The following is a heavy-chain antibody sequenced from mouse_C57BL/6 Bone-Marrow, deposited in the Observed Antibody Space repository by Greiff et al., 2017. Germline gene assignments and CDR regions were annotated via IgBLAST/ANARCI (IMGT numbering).Heavy chain of an antibody. V-gene: IGHV1-69*01. CDR2: IDPSDSYT. D-gene: IGHD3-2*02. Sequence: QVQLQQPGAELVMPGASVKLSCKASGYTFTSYWMHWVKQRPGQGLEWIGEIDPSDSYTNYNQKFKGKSTLTVDKSSSTAYMQLSSLTSEDSAVYDCARYSSGYCAMDYWGQGTSVTVSS. CDR1: GYTFTSYW. CDR3: ARYSSGYCAMDY. J-gene: IGHJ4*01.